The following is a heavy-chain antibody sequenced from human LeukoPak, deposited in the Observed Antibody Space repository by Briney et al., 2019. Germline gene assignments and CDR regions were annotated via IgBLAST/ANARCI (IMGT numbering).Heavy chain of an antibody. J-gene: IGHJ4*02. V-gene: IGHV3-48*02. CDR3: ARTWSGRYFDY. Sequence: PGGSLRLSCAASGFTFSSYSMNWVRQAPGKGLEWIPYISSSSSTIYYADSVRGRFAISRDNAKNSLYLQMNSLRDDDTAVYYCARTWSGRYFDYWGLGTLVTVSS. CDR1: GFTFSSYS. D-gene: IGHD3-3*01. CDR2: ISSSSSTI.